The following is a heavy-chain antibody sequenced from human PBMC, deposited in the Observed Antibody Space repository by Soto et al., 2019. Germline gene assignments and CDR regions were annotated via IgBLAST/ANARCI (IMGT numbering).Heavy chain of an antibody. CDR1: GGSISSRGYY. J-gene: IGHJ4*02. D-gene: IGHD6-13*01. Sequence: SETLSLTCTVSGGSISSRGYYWGWIRQPPGKGLEWIGTIYYSGSTYYNPSLKSRVTISVDTSKNQFSLKLSSVTAADTAVYYCARTHSSWYLSGDVHFDYWGQGTLVTVSS. CDR3: ARTHSSWYLSGDVHFDY. V-gene: IGHV4-39*01. CDR2: IYYSGST.